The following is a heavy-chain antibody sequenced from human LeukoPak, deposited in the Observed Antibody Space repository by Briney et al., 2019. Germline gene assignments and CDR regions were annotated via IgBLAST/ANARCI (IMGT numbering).Heavy chain of an antibody. CDR3: ARVSTLIVVHY. CDR1: GFTVSSNY. CDR2: IFSGGST. D-gene: IGHD3-22*01. Sequence: GGSLRLSCAASGFTVSSNYMSWVRQAPGKGLGWVSVIFSGGSTYYADSVKGRFTISRDNSKNTLYLQMNSLRAEDTAVYYCARVSTLIVVHYWGQGTLVTVSS. J-gene: IGHJ4*02. V-gene: IGHV3-53*01.